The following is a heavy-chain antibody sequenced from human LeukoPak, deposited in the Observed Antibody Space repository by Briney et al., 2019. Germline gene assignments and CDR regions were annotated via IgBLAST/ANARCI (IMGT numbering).Heavy chain of an antibody. CDR1: GGSISSYY. V-gene: IGHV4-59*01. D-gene: IGHD5-24*01. CDR3: ARDRGIGGWLQPDAFDI. J-gene: IGHJ3*02. CDR2: IYYSGST. Sequence: SETLSLTCTVSGGSISSYYWSWIRQPPGKGLEWIGYIYYSGSTNYNPSLKSRVTISVDTSKNQFSLKLSSVTAADTAVYYCARDRGIGGWLQPDAFDIWGQGTMVTVSS.